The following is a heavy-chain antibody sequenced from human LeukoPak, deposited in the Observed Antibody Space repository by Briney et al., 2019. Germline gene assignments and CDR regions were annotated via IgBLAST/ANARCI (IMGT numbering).Heavy chain of an antibody. CDR1: GYTFTGYY. D-gene: IGHD3-10*01. V-gene: IGHV1-2*04. CDR3: VRDGEGVAISVNFWFDP. CDR2: INPNSGGT. J-gene: IGHJ5*02. Sequence: ASVKVSCKASGYTFTGYYMHWVRQAPGQGLEWMGWINPNSGGTNYAQKFQGWVTMTRDTSISTAYMELRSLTSEDTAIYYCVRDGEGVAISVNFWFDPWGQGTLVTVSS.